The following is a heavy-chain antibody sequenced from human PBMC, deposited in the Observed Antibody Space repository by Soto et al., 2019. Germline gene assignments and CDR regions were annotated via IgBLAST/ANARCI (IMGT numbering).Heavy chain of an antibody. V-gene: IGHV5-51*01. CDR3: ARHVKSEYSYGYDYYYYYMDV. Sequence: GESLKISCKGSGYSFTSYWIGWVRQMPGKGLEWMGIIYPGDSDTRYSPSFQGQVTISAAKSISTAYLQWSSLKASDTAMYYCARHVKSEYSYGYDYYYYYMDVWGKGTTVTVSS. J-gene: IGHJ6*03. CDR1: GYSFTSYW. D-gene: IGHD5-18*01. CDR2: IYPGDSDT.